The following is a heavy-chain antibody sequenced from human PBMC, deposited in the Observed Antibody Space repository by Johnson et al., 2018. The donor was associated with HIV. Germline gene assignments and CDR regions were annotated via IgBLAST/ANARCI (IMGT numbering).Heavy chain of an antibody. CDR3: ASRAQTGADVGAFDI. J-gene: IGHJ3*02. D-gene: IGHD1-14*01. CDR1: GFTLSRYA. Sequence: QVQLVESGGGLVKPGGSLRLSCAAPGFTLSRYAMHWVRQAPGKGLEWLAVISSDESKKYYAEYVKGRLTISRNNSKNTLYLQRNTLRAEDTAVYYCASRAQTGADVGAFDIWGQGTMVTVSS. V-gene: IGHV3-30*14. CDR2: ISSDESKK.